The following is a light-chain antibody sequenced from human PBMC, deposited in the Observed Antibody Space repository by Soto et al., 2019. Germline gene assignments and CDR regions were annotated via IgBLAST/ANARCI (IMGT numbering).Light chain of an antibody. CDR3: QLRSSWPRMYT. CDR1: QSDGNY. CDR2: DVS. V-gene: IGKV3-11*01. Sequence: IVLTQSPATLSLSPGERATLSCRASQSDGNYIAWYQQKPGQPPRLLIYDVSNRATGVPARFSGSGSGTDFTLTISSLEPEDFGVYHCQLRSSWPRMYTFGQGTKLEI. J-gene: IGKJ2*01.